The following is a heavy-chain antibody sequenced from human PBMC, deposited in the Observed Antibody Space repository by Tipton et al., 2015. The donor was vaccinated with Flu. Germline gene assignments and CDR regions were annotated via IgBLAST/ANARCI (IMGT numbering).Heavy chain of an antibody. Sequence: GSLRLSCVASGFTFSTYWMHWVRQAPGKGLVWVSRIKTDGSGVSYADSVKGRFTISRDNARNTSYLQMNSLRADDTAVYYCARDLGIAAHDRYFDLWGRGTMVTVSS. V-gene: IGHV3-74*01. J-gene: IGHJ2*01. D-gene: IGHD6-13*01. CDR1: GFTFSTYW. CDR2: IKTDGSGV. CDR3: ARDLGIAAHDRYFDL.